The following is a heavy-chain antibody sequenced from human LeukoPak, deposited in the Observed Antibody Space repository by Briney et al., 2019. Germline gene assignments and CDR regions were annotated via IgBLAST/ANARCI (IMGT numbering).Heavy chain of an antibody. Sequence: GGSLRLSCVPSTFTFSSYGMHWVRQAPGKGLEWVAFIQYDGSKRYYADSVKGRFTISRDNSKNTLYLQMNNLRPEDTALYYCANTMYSSAWSPFDYWGRGTLVTVSS. CDR2: IQYDGSKR. D-gene: IGHD6-19*01. J-gene: IGHJ4*02. CDR1: TFTFSSYG. V-gene: IGHV3-30*02. CDR3: ANTMYSSAWSPFDY.